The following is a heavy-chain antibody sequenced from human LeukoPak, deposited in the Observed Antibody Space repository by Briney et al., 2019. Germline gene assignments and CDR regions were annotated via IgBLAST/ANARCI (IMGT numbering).Heavy chain of an antibody. CDR2: ISGSGGST. CDR1: GFTFSSYA. J-gene: IGHJ4*02. Sequence: PGGSLRLSCAAPGFTFSSYAMSWVRQAPGKGLEWVSAISGSGGSTYYADSVKGRFTISRANSKNTLYLQMNSLRAEDTAVYYCAKEYDYVWGSYRSPHYFDYWGQGTLVTVSS. V-gene: IGHV3-23*01. D-gene: IGHD3-16*02. CDR3: AKEYDYVWGSYRSPHYFDY.